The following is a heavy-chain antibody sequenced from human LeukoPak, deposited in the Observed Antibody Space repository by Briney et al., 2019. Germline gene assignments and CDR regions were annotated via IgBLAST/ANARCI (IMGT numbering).Heavy chain of an antibody. J-gene: IGHJ3*01. Sequence: GGSLRLSCTASGFTFSTYAMSWVRQAPGKGLEWVSGVSPSGSGTFYADSVKGRFTISRDNSKNTLYLRMNSLRGEDTAVYFCAKDLPFYGSGTYGAFDFWGQGTLVTVSS. CDR1: GFTFSTYA. CDR2: VSPSGSGT. V-gene: IGHV3-23*01. D-gene: IGHD3-10*01. CDR3: AKDLPFYGSGTYGAFDF.